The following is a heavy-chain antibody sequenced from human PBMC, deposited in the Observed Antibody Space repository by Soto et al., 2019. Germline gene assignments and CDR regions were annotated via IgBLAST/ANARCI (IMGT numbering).Heavy chain of an antibody. CDR2: IYWNDDK. J-gene: IGHJ4*02. V-gene: IGHV2-5*01. CDR3: AHRPGTVTDSDY. Sequence: SGPTLVNPTQTLTLICTFSGFSLSTSGVGVGWIRQPPGKALEWLALIYWNDDKRYSPSLKSRLTITKDTSKNQVVLTMTNMDPVDTATYYCAHRPGTVTDSDYWGQGTLVTVSS. CDR1: GFSLSTSGVG. D-gene: IGHD4-17*01.